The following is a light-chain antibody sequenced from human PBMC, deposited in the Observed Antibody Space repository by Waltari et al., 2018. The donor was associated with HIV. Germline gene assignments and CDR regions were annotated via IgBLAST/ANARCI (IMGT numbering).Light chain of an antibody. CDR3: QVWDSNSDPVI. V-gene: IGLV3-21*02. CDR2: DDR. J-gene: IGLJ2*01. Sequence: SYVLTQPPSVPVAPGQTARITCGGNKIGSKSVHWYQLKPGQAPVLVVYDDRDRPSGIPERFSGSNSGNTATLTISRVGAGDEAEYYCQVWDSNSDPVIFGGGTKLTVL. CDR1: KIGSKS.